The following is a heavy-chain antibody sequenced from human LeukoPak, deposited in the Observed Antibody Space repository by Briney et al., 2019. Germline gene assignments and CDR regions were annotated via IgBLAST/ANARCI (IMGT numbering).Heavy chain of an antibody. Sequence: GGSLRLSCAASGFTFSVYGMHWVRQAPGKGLEWVAVISYDGSNKYCADSVKGRFTISGDNSKNTLYLQMNSLRAEDTAVYYCARTSSSSWENWFDPWGQGTLVTVSS. CDR3: ARTSSSSWENWFDP. J-gene: IGHJ5*02. V-gene: IGHV3-30*03. CDR2: ISYDGSNK. CDR1: GFTFSVYG. D-gene: IGHD6-13*01.